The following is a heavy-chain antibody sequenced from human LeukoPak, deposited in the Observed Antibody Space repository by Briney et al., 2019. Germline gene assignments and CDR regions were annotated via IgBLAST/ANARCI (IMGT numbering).Heavy chain of an antibody. J-gene: IGHJ4*02. D-gene: IGHD2-2*03. V-gene: IGHV3-23*01. CDR3: ARDVSMDIGGSDC. CDR2: TTDSGEST. CDR1: GFSFSTYA. Sequence: GGSLRLSCAASGFSFSTYAMTWLRQAPGKGLEWVSTTTDSGESTHYADAVKGRFTMSRDNSKKTLYLRLNSLRAEDTAVYYCARDVSMDIGGSDCWGPGTLVTVSS.